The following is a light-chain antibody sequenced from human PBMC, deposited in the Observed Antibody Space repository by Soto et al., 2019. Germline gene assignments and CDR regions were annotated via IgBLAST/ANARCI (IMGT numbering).Light chain of an antibody. CDR1: QSVSSN. CDR3: QQYNNWPRT. J-gene: IGKJ1*01. CDR2: GAS. V-gene: IGKV3-15*01. Sequence: EIVMTQSPATLSVSPGERANLSCRASQSVSSNLAWYQQKPGQAPRLLIYGASTRATGIPARFSGSGSGTEFTLTIGSLQSEDFAVYYCQQYNNWPRTFGQGTKVDIK.